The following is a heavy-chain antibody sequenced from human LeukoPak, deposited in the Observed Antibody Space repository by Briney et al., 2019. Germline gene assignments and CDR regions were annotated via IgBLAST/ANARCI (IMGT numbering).Heavy chain of an antibody. CDR2: IYYSGST. Sequence: PSETLSLTCTVSGGSISSGGYYWSWIRQHPGKGLEWIGYIYYSGSTYYNPSLKSRVTISVDTSKNQFSLKLSSVTAADTAVYYCARTIKSGNYYWFDPWGQGTLVTVSS. CDR3: ARTIKSGNYYWFDP. D-gene: IGHD1-26*01. V-gene: IGHV4-31*03. CDR1: GGSISSGGYY. J-gene: IGHJ5*02.